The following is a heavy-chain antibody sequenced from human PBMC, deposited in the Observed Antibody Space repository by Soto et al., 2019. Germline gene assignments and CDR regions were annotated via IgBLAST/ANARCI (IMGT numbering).Heavy chain of an antibody. CDR1: GASISSGGY. V-gene: IGHV4-31*03. CDR2: IYYSGST. J-gene: IGHJ4*02. Sequence: SETLSLTCTVSGASISSGGYWSWIRQHPGKGLEWIGYIYYSGSTNYNPSLKSRVTISVDTSKNQFSLKLSSVTAADTAVYYCARGRRSGYDILTGYLTREYYFDYWGQGTLVTVSS. D-gene: IGHD3-9*01. CDR3: ARGRRSGYDILTGYLTREYYFDY.